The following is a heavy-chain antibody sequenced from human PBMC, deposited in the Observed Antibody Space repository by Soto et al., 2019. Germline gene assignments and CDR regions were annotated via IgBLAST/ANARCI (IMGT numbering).Heavy chain of an antibody. CDR1: GYTFTSYA. D-gene: IGHD2-2*01. CDR3: ARVRVVPAVIRDWAPLLPDWYDP. J-gene: IGHJ5*02. Sequence: ASVKVSCKASGYTFTSYAMHWVRQAPGQRLEWMGWINAGNGNTKYSQKFQGRVTITRDTSASTAYMELSSLRSEDTAVYYCARVRVVPAVIRDWAPLLPDWYDPWGQGTLVTGSS. V-gene: IGHV1-3*01. CDR2: INAGNGNT.